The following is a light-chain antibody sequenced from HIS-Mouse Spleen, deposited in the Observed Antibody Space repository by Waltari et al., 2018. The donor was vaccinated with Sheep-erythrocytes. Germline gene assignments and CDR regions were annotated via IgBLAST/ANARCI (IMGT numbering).Light chain of an antibody. CDR3: QQYYSTPPT. Sequence: DIVMTQSPDSLAVSLGERATINCKSSQSVLYSSNNKNYLAWYQQKPGQPPKLLIYWDHTRESGVPDRFGGSGSGTDFTLTISSLQAEDVAVYYCQQYYSTPPTFGQGTKVEIK. J-gene: IGKJ1*01. V-gene: IGKV4-1*01. CDR1: QSVLYSSNNKNY. CDR2: WDH.